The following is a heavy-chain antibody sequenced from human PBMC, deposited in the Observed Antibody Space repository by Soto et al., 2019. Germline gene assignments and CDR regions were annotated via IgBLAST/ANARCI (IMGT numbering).Heavy chain of an antibody. V-gene: IGHV4-34*01. CDR3: ARRRAYCSGGSCYSRYNWFDP. CDR2: INHSGST. CDR1: GGSFSGYY. D-gene: IGHD2-15*01. Sequence: QVQLQQWGAGLLKPSETLSLTCAAYGGSFSGYYWSWIRQPPGKGLEWIGEINHSGSTNYNPSLKSRVTISVDTSKNQFSLKLSSVTAADTAVYYCARRRAYCSGGSCYSRYNWFDPWGQGTLVTVSS. J-gene: IGHJ5*02.